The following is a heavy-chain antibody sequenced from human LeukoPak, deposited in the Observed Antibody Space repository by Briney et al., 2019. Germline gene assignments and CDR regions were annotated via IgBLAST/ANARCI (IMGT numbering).Heavy chain of an antibody. V-gene: IGHV4-39*01. J-gene: IGHJ3*02. CDR3: ARIPTNAVPAAHNGFDI. CDR1: GGSISSSSYY. Sequence: SETLSLTCSVSGGSISSSSYYWGWIRQPPGKGLEWIGSFHYSGSTYYNPSLKSRVTISVDTSKNQFSLKLSSVTAADTAVYYCARIPTNAVPAAHNGFDIWGQGTMLTVSS. CDR2: FHYSGST. D-gene: IGHD2-2*01.